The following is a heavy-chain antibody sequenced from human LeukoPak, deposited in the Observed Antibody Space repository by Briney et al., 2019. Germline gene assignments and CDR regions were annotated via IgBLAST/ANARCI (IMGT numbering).Heavy chain of an antibody. Sequence: PGGSLRLSCAASGFTFSRYAMSWVRQAPGRGLEWVSVISGSGSSTYYADSVKGRFTISRDTSKNTLYLQMNSLRAEDTAIYYCAKDYYDSSGPSSDYWGQGTLVTVSS. V-gene: IGHV3-23*01. CDR2: ISGSGSST. CDR1: GFTFSRYA. CDR3: AKDYYDSSGPSSDY. J-gene: IGHJ4*02. D-gene: IGHD3-22*01.